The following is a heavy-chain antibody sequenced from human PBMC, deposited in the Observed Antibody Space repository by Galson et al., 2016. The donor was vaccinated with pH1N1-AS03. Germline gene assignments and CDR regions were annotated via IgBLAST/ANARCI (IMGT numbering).Heavy chain of an antibody. D-gene: IGHD3-22*01. V-gene: IGHV3-30*03. CDR1: GFTISSFG. J-gene: IGHJ4*02. CDR3: ARGQGYNSGYFDTDY. CDR2: ISFDGTNK. Sequence: SLRLSCAASGFTISSFGTLWVRQAPGQGLEWVAIISFDGTNKYYADSVKGRFTISRDNSKNTLYLQMSSLRAEDTAVYYCARGQGYNSGYFDTDYWGRGTLVTVSS.